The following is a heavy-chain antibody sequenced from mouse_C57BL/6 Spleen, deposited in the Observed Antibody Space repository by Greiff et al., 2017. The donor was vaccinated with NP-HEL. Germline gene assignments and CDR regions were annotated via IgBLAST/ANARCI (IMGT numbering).Heavy chain of an antibody. CDR1: GYTFTSYW. V-gene: IGHV1-55*01. Sequence: QVQLQQPGAELVKPGASVKMSCKASGYTFTSYWITWVKQRPGQGLEWIGDIYPGSGSTNYNEKFKSKATLTVDTSSSTAYIQRSSLTSEDSAVYYCARSGYYGSSYRDYWGQGTTLTGSS. CDR3: ARSGYYGSSYRDY. CDR2: IYPGSGST. J-gene: IGHJ2*01. D-gene: IGHD1-1*01.